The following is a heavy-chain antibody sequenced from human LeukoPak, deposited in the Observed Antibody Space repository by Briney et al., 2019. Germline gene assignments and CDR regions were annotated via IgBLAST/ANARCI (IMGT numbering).Heavy chain of an antibody. V-gene: IGHV1-58*02. Sequence: SVKVSCKTPGFTFRSSAIQWVRQARGQRLEWIGWIVVGSGATSYAHYLQERLTITRDMSTGTAYLELSGLRSEDTGIYYCAAETYTDSCCWFDPWGQGTLVTVSS. CDR2: IVVGSGAT. CDR3: AAETYTDSCCWFDP. J-gene: IGHJ5*02. CDR1: GFTFRSSA. D-gene: IGHD3-16*01.